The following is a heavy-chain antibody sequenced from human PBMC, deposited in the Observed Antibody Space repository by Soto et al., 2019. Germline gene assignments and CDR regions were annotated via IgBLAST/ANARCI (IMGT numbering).Heavy chain of an antibody. V-gene: IGHV4-39*07. CDR2: IFYSGST. Sequence: SETLSLTCTVSGGSISSSSYYWGWIRQPPGKGLEWIGSIFYSGSTYYNPSLKSRVTISGDTSKNQFSLKLSSVTAADTAVYYCARARNYGGNPLFDYWGQGTLVTVSS. D-gene: IGHD4-17*01. CDR3: ARARNYGGNPLFDY. J-gene: IGHJ4*02. CDR1: GGSISSSSYY.